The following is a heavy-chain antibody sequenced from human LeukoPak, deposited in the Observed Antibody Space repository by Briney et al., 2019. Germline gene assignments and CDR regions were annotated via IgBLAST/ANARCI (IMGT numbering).Heavy chain of an antibody. V-gene: IGHV4-30-2*01. Sequence: SQTLSLTCAVSGGSISSGGYSWSWIRQPPGKGLEWIGCVYHSGSTNYNPSLKSRVTISVDRSKNQFSLKLSSVTAADTAVYYCARSREWRGYYFDYWGQGTLVTVSS. CDR2: VYHSGST. D-gene: IGHD3-3*01. CDR3: ARSREWRGYYFDY. J-gene: IGHJ4*02. CDR1: GGSISSGGYS.